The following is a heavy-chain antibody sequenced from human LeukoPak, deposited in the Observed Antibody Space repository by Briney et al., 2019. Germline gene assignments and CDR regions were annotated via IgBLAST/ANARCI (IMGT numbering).Heavy chain of an antibody. V-gene: IGHV4-34*01. CDR3: ARGGPLVYCSGGSCYSLDY. J-gene: IGHJ4*02. CDR2: INHSGST. Sequence: SETLSLTCAVYGGSFSGCYWSWIRQPPGKGLEWIGEINHSGSTNYNPSLKSRVTISVDTSKNQFSLKLSSVTAADTAVYYCARGGPLVYCSGGSCYSLDYWGQGTLVTVSS. D-gene: IGHD2-15*01. CDR1: GGSFSGCY.